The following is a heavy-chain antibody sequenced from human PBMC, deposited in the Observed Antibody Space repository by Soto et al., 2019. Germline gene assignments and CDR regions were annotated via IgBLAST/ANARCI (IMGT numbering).Heavy chain of an antibody. CDR2: IYYSGST. CDR1: GGSISSSSYY. D-gene: IGHD3-10*02. J-gene: IGHJ4*02. CDR3: ARQIYYPRALYYFDY. Sequence: PSETLSLTCTVSGGSISSSSYYWGWIRQPPGKGLKWIGNIYYSGSTYYNPSLKSRVSISIDTSKNQFSLKLNSVTAADTAVYYCARQIYYPRALYYFDYWGQGTLVTVSS. V-gene: IGHV4-39*01.